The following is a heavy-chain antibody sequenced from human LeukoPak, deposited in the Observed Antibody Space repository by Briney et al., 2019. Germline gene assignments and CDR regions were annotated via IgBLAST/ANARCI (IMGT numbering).Heavy chain of an antibody. Sequence: PGGSLRLSCAASRFTFDDYAMHWVRQAPGKGLEWVSGISWNSGSIGYADSVKGRFTISRDNAKNSLYLQMNSLRAEDMALYYCAKSLYGDNSLDYWGQGTLVTVSS. J-gene: IGHJ4*02. V-gene: IGHV3-9*03. CDR2: ISWNSGSI. D-gene: IGHD4-17*01. CDR3: AKSLYGDNSLDY. CDR1: RFTFDDYA.